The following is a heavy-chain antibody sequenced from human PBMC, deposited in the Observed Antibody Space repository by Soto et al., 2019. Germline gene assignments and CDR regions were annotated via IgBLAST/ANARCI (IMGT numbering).Heavy chain of an antibody. V-gene: IGHV4-31*03. D-gene: IGHD3-3*01. Sequence: SETLSLTCTASGGSISSGGYYWSWIRQHPGKGLEWIGYIYYSGSTYYNPSLKSRFTISVDTSKNQFSLKLTSVTAADTAVYYCARLGGYYQSLDTRGQGTLVTVSS. CDR3: ARLGGYYQSLDT. CDR1: GGSISSGGYY. J-gene: IGHJ5*02. CDR2: IYYSGST.